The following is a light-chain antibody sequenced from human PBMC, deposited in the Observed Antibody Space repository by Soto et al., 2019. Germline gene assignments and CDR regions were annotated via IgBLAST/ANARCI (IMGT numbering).Light chain of an antibody. J-gene: IGLJ2*01. V-gene: IGLV2-23*02. CDR1: SSDVGSYNL. CDR2: EVS. CDR3: CSYAGSSTFVV. Sequence: QSALTQPASVSGSPGQSSTISCTGTSSDVGSYNLVSWYQQHPGKAPKLMIYEVSKRPSGVSNRFSGSKSDNTASLTISGLQAEDEADYYCCSYAGSSTFVVFGGGTKLTVL.